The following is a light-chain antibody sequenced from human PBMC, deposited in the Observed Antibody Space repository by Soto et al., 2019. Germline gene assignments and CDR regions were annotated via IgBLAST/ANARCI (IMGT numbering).Light chain of an antibody. V-gene: IGKV3-20*01. CDR1: QSLGSGY. CDR2: AAS. CDR3: QQYNNWPLT. Sequence: EIVLTQSPGTLSLSPGDRATLSCRASQSLGSGYLAWYQQKPGQAPRILIYAASTRATGIPDRFSGSGSGTDFSLTISRLEPEDFAVYYCQQYNNWPLTFGQGTKVDNK. J-gene: IGKJ1*01.